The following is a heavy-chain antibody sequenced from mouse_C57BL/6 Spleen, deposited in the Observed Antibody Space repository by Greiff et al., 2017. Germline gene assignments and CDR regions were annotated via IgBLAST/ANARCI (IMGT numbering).Heavy chain of an antibody. Sequence: VQLKESGPELVKPGASVKISCKASGYSFTGYYMNWVKQSPEKSLEWIGEINPSTGGTTYNQKFKAKATLTVDKSSSTAYMQLKSLTSEDSAVYYCAREGLLYYAMDYWGQGTSVTVSS. D-gene: IGHD2-10*01. J-gene: IGHJ4*01. CDR3: AREGLLYYAMDY. V-gene: IGHV1-42*01. CDR1: GYSFTGYY. CDR2: INPSTGGT.